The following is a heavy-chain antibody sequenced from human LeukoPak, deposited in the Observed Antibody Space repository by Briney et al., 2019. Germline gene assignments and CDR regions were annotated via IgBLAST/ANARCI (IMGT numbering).Heavy chain of an antibody. Sequence: GPSLTHATHTLTLTGNFSGWARRTRGMGVGWMRQLPGKGLEWLTRIAWDEDKYYSTSLNTRLTISNDTSKNQVVLTMTNMDPVDTATYYCARNRAMYYYDSSGYYYSYYYYMDVWGKGTTVTVSS. CDR2: IAWDEDK. CDR3: ARNRAMYYYDSSGYYYSYYYYMDV. J-gene: IGHJ6*03. D-gene: IGHD3-22*01. CDR1: GWARRTRGMG. V-gene: IGHV2-70*11.